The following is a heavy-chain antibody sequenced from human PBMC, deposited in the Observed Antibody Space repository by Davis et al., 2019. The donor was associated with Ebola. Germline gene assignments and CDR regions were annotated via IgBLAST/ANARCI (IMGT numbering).Heavy chain of an antibody. Sequence: GESLKISCTASGFTFGDYAMSWVRQAPGKGLEWVGFIRSKAYGGTTEYAASVKGRFTISRDDSKSIAYLQMNSLKTEDTAVYYCTRGGDITMVRGANYYYGMDVWGQGTTVTVSS. V-gene: IGHV3-49*04. CDR1: GFTFGDYA. CDR2: IRSKAYGGTT. D-gene: IGHD3-10*01. J-gene: IGHJ6*02. CDR3: TRGGDITMVRGANYYYGMDV.